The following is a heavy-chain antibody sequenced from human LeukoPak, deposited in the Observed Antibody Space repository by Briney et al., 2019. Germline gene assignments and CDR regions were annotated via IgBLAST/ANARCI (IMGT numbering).Heavy chain of an antibody. CDR1: GYTFTSYG. CDR2: ISAYNGDT. CDR3: ARASQSMVRGDWFDP. V-gene: IGHV1-18*01. D-gene: IGHD3-10*01. Sequence: GASVKVSCKASGYTFTSYGISWVRQAPGQGLEWMGWISAYNGDTNYAQKLQGRVTMTTDTSTSTAYMELRSLRSDDTAVYYCARASQSMVRGDWFDPWGQGTLVTVSS. J-gene: IGHJ5*02.